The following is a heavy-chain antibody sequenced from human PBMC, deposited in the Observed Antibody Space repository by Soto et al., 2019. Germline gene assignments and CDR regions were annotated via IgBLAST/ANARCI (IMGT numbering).Heavy chain of an antibody. V-gene: IGHV4-59*01. CDR1: GVSISSYF. J-gene: IGHJ4*02. Sequence: SETLSLTCSVSGVSISSYFWSWIRQAPGRGLEWIGYTYHRGSTNYSPSLRSRVAISLDTSEDQFSLKVNSVTAADTAVYYCARIGGYHGPLDYWGQGTPVTVSS. D-gene: IGHD6-25*01. CDR3: ARIGGYHGPLDY. CDR2: TYHRGST.